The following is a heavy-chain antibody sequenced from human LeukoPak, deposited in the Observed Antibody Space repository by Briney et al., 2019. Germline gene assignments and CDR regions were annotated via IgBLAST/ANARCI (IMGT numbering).Heavy chain of an antibody. CDR3: ARAQSGSPNSFDY. Sequence: GGSLRLSCAASGFTFSSYSMNWVRQAPGKGLEWVSSISSSSSYIYYADSVKGRFTISRDNAKNSLYLQMNSLRAEDTAVYYCARAQSGSPNSFDYWGQGTLVTVSS. D-gene: IGHD1-26*01. CDR1: GFTFSSYS. CDR2: ISSSSSYI. J-gene: IGHJ4*02. V-gene: IGHV3-21*01.